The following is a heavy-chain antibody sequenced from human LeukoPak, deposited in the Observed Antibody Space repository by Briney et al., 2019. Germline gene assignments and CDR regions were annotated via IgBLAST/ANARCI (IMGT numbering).Heavy chain of an antibody. CDR1: GYTFSSYA. Sequence: PGGSLRLSCAASGYTFSSYAMSWIRQPPGKGLEWIGEINHSGSTNYNPSLKSRVTISVDTSKNQFSLKLSSVTAADTAVYYCARDRMASITIFGVVIRPNWFDPWGQGTLVTVSS. CDR2: INHSGST. D-gene: IGHD3-3*01. CDR3: ARDRMASITIFGVVIRPNWFDP. J-gene: IGHJ5*02. V-gene: IGHV4-34*01.